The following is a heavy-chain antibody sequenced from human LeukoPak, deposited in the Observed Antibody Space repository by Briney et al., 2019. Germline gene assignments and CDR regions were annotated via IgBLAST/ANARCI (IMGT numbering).Heavy chain of an antibody. V-gene: IGHV1-24*01. J-gene: IGHJ6*04. Sequence: VASVTVSCKVSGYTVTEVAIHWVRQTPGEGREWMGGFHPKDADMIYAQRFQGRVTMTQDRSTDTVYMELSSLRSEDTAIYYCATVQYTLLPGYLNQMEVWGKGTTVTISS. CDR1: GYTVTEVA. CDR2: FHPKDADM. CDR3: ATVQYTLLPGYLNQMEV. D-gene: IGHD3-9*01.